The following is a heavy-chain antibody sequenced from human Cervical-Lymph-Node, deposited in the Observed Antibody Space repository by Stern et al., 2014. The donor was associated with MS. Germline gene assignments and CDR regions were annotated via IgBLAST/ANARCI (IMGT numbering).Heavy chain of an antibody. Sequence: VQLVESGGGLVQPGRSLRLSGAASGFTFDDYAMHWVRQAPGKGLGWVSGISWNSGNIGYAESVKGRFTISRDNAKNSLYLQMNSLRAEDTALYYCAKDTWYYDFWSGYYTDWGQGTLVTVSS. CDR2: ISWNSGNI. V-gene: IGHV3-9*01. CDR3: AKDTWYYDFWSGYYTD. CDR1: GFTFDDYA. D-gene: IGHD3-3*01. J-gene: IGHJ4*02.